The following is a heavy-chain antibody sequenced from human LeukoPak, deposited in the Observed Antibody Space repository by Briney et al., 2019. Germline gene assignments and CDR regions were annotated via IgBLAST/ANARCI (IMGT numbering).Heavy chain of an antibody. V-gene: IGHV3-23*01. CDR3: ARTTDWGNYFDY. CDR2: ISSSGGST. Sequence: GGSLRLSCAASGFTFSSYAMSWVRQAPGKGLEWVSAISSSGGSTYYADSVKGRFTISRDNAKNSLYLQMNSLRAEDTAVYYCARTTDWGNYFDYRGQGTLVTVSS. J-gene: IGHJ4*02. CDR1: GFTFSSYA. D-gene: IGHD1-1*01.